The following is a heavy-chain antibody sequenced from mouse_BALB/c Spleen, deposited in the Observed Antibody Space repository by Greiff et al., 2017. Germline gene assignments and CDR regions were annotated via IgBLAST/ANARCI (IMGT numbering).Heavy chain of an antibody. CDR3: APYYYGSTDY. D-gene: IGHD1-1*01. CDR1: GFNIRDTY. Sequence: EVKLMESGAELVKPGASVKLSCTASGFNIRDTYMHWVKQRPEQGLEWIGRIDPANGNTKYDPKFQGKATITADTSSNTAYLQLSSLTSEDTAVYYCAPYYYGSTDYWGQGTTLTVSS. V-gene: IGHV14-3*02. J-gene: IGHJ2*01. CDR2: IDPANGNT.